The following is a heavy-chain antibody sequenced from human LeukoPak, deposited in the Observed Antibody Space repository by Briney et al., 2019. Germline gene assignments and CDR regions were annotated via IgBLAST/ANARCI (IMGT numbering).Heavy chain of an antibody. Sequence: GGSLRLSCAASGFTFSSYGMHWIRQAPGKGLEWLAYISSSGSRIYYAESVKGRLTISRDNAENSVYLQMNSLTVEDTAVYYCARDYLGYYGPGYWGQGALVTVSS. J-gene: IGHJ4*02. CDR3: ARDYLGYYGPGY. V-gene: IGHV3-48*04. CDR2: ISSSGSRI. CDR1: GFTFSSYG. D-gene: IGHD3-10*01.